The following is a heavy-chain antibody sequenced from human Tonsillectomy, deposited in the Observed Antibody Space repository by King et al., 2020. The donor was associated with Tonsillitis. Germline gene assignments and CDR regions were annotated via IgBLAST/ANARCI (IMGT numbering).Heavy chain of an antibody. CDR1: GFSLTTSGVG. V-gene: IGHV2-5*01. D-gene: IGHD2-15*01. Sequence: ITLKESGPTLVKPTQTLTLTCTFSGFSLTTSGVGVGWIRQPPGKALEWLALIYWNDDKRYSPSLKRRLTITKDTSKNQVVLTMANMDPVDTAISYCAHTFLFRGYFSGGRCQNCDYWGQGTLVTVSS. CDR2: IYWNDDK. CDR3: AHTFLFRGYFSGGRCQNCDY. J-gene: IGHJ4*02.